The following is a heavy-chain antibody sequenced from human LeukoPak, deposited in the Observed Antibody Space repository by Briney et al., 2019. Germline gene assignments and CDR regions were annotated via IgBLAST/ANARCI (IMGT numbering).Heavy chain of an antibody. Sequence: ASVKVSCKASGYTFTGYYMHWVRQAPGQGLEWMGWINPNSGGTNYAQKFQGRVTMTRDTSISTAYMELSRLRSDDTAVYYCAIDYDILTGYYGRHGYWGQGTLVTVSS. D-gene: IGHD3-9*01. V-gene: IGHV1-2*02. J-gene: IGHJ4*02. CDR1: GYTFTGYY. CDR3: AIDYDILTGYYGRHGY. CDR2: INPNSGGT.